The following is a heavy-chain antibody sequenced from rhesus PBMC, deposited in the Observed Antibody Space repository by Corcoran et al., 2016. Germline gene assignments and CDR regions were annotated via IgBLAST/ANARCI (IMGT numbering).Heavy chain of an antibody. J-gene: IGHJ3*01. V-gene: IGHV4-106*01. CDR1: GGSISDDYY. CDR3: ARDGYSYSHDAFDF. CDR2: IYGSGGGT. D-gene: IGHD5-12*01. Sequence: QVQLQESGPGLVKPSETLSLTCAVSGGSISDDYYWSWIRHPPGKGLELIWYIYGSGGGTNYNPSLKNRVTISIDTSKNQFSLKLSSVTAADTAVYYCARDGYSYSHDAFDFWGQGLRVTVSS.